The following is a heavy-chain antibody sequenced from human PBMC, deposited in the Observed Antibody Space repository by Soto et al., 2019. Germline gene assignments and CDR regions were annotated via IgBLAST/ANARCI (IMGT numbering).Heavy chain of an antibody. CDR2: IYYSGST. V-gene: IGHV4-39*01. J-gene: IGHJ5*02. CDR1: CCSIISRSYY. CDR3: ARHPSDFWFDP. Sequence: SETLSLTCNVSCCSIISRSYYWGWISQRPGKGLELFGSIYYSGSTYYIPSLMSRVTVSVDTSKNQFSLKLSSVTAADTAVYYCARHPSDFWFDPWGQG. D-gene: IGHD2-21*02.